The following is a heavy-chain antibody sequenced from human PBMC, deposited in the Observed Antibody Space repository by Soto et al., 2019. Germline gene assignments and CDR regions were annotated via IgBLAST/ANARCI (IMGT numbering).Heavy chain of an antibody. Sequence: GGSLRLSCAASGVTVSSNYMSWVRQAPGKGLEWVSVIYSGGSTYYADSVKGRFTISRDNSRNTLYLQMNSLRAEDTAVYYCAKNWGNDAFDIWGQGTMVTVSS. D-gene: IGHD7-27*01. CDR3: AKNWGNDAFDI. V-gene: IGHV3-53*01. CDR2: IYSGGST. CDR1: GVTVSSNY. J-gene: IGHJ3*02.